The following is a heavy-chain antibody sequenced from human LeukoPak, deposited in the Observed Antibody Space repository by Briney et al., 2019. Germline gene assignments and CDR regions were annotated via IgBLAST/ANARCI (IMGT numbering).Heavy chain of an antibody. J-gene: IGHJ4*02. V-gene: IGHV3-7*03. CDR3: ARDQLEVTDQDY. CDR1: GFTFSSYW. D-gene: IGHD5-18*01. CDR2: IKQDGSEK. Sequence: PGGSLRLSCAASGFTFSSYWMSWVRQAPGKGLKWVANIKQDGSEKYYVDSVKGRFTISRDNAKNSLYLQMSSLRAEDTAVYYCARDQLEVTDQDYWGQGTLVTVSS.